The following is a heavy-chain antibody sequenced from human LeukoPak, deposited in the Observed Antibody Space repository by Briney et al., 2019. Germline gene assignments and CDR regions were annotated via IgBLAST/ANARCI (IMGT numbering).Heavy chain of an antibody. V-gene: IGHV1-69*01. J-gene: IGHJ4*02. CDR3: AGGYYYDSSGYYSPEY. CDR2: IIPIFGTA. CDR1: GGTFSSYA. Sequence: ASVTVSCKASGGTFSSYAISWVRQAPGQGLEWMGGIIPIFGTANYAQKFQGRVTITADESTSTAYMELSSLGSEDTAVYYCAGGYYYDSSGYYSPEYWGQGTLVTVSS. D-gene: IGHD3-22*01.